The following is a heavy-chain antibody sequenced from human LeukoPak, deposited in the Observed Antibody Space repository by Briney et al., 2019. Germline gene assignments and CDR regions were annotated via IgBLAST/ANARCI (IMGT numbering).Heavy chain of an antibody. CDR3: ARDEGPTYGDYVGGAFDI. Sequence: SQTLSLTCAISGDRVSNNIAAWDWIRQSPSRGLEWLGRTYYRSKWYNDYAVSVKSRITINPDTSKNQFSLQLNSVTPEDTAVYYCARDEGPTYGDYVGGAFDIWGQGTMVTVSS. CDR2: TYYRSKWYN. CDR1: GDRVSNNIAA. D-gene: IGHD4-17*01. J-gene: IGHJ3*02. V-gene: IGHV6-1*01.